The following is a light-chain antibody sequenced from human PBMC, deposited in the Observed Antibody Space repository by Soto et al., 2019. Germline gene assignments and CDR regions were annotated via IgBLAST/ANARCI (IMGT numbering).Light chain of an antibody. CDR2: DAS. Sequence: VLTQSPATLSLSPGERATLSCRASQSVNTYLAWYQQKPGQAPRLLIYDASNRATGIPARFSGSGSGTDFTLTISSLEPEDFAIYYCQQRSNWPPVTFGGGTKVEIK. CDR3: QQRSNWPPVT. V-gene: IGKV3-11*01. J-gene: IGKJ4*01. CDR1: QSVNTY.